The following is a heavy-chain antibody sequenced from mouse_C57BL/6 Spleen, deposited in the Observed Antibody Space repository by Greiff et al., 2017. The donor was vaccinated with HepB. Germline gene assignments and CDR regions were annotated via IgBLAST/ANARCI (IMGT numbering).Heavy chain of an antibody. J-gene: IGHJ3*01. CDR1: GFNIKDYY. D-gene: IGHD1-1*01. CDR2: IDPEDGET. CDR3: AGPYCYGSSAWFAY. V-gene: IGHV14-2*01. Sequence: EVMLVESGAELVKPGASVKLSCTASGFNIKDYYMHWVKQRTEQGLEWIGRIDPEDGETKYAPKFQGKAPITADTSSNTAYLQLSSLTSEDAAVYYCAGPYCYGSSAWFAYWGQGTLVTVSA.